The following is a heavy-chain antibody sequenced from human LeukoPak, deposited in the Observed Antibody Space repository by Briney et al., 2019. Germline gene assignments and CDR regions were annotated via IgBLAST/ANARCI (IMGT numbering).Heavy chain of an antibody. V-gene: IGHV4-4*07. D-gene: IGHD3-10*01. CDR2: ISSSGST. CDR3: ARAGESRKTMVRGVYYDCYGMDV. CDR1: GGSISSSY. J-gene: IGHJ6*02. Sequence: SETLSLTCTVSGGSISSSYWSWIRQPAGKGLYWIGRISSSGSTKYNPSLKSRVSMSVDTSKNQFSLKLSSVTAADTAVYYCARAGESRKTMVRGVYYDCYGMDVWGQGTTVTVSS.